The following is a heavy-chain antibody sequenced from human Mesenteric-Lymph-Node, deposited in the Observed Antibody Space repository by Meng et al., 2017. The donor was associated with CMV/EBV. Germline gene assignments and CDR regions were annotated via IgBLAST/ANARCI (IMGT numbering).Heavy chain of an antibody. CDR1: GYIVTDSY. D-gene: IGHD1-1*01. V-gene: IGHV1-2*02. CDR3: ARVGNDQVDYFDY. J-gene: IGHJ4*02. CDR2: IKPNSGGT. Sequence: ASVKVSCKSSGYIVTDSYITWVRLAPGQGLEWMGWIKPNSGGTNYAKKFQGRVIMTMDTSISTAYMELSSLRSEDTAVYYCARVGNDQVDYFDYWGQGTLVTVSS.